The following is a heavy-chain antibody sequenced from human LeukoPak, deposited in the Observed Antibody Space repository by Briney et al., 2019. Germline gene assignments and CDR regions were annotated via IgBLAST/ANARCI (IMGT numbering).Heavy chain of an antibody. Sequence: SETLSLTCTVSGYSISSGYYCGWIRQPPGKGLEWIGSIYHSGSTYYNPSLKSRVTISVDTSKNQFSLKLSSVTAADTAVYYCARVSYYGSGSYYYYYYYMDVWGKGTTVTVSS. V-gene: IGHV4-38-2*02. CDR2: IYHSGST. CDR1: GYSISSGYY. CDR3: ARVSYYGSGSYYYYYYYMDV. D-gene: IGHD3-10*01. J-gene: IGHJ6*03.